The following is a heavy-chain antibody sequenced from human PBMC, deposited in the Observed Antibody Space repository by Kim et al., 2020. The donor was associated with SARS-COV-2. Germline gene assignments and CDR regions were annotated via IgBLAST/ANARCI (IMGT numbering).Heavy chain of an antibody. CDR1: GFTFSSYS. CDR2: ISSSSSYI. D-gene: IGHD3-10*01. V-gene: IGHV3-21*01. Sequence: GGSLRLSCAASGFTFSSYSMNWVRQAPGKGLEWVSSISSSSSYIYYADSVKGRFTISRDNAKNSLYLQMNSLRAEDTAVYYCARGGMVRGMRGVDWYFDLWGRGTLVTVSS. CDR3: ARGGMVRGMRGVDWYFDL. J-gene: IGHJ2*01.